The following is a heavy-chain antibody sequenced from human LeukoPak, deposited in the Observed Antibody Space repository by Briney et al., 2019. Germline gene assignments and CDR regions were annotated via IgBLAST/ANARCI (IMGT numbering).Heavy chain of an antibody. CDR3: ARTYYDFWSGLVRGSYYYYYMDV. CDR2: INTNTGNP. Sequence: GGSLRLSCAASGFTFSSYAMNWVRQAPGQGLEWMGWINTNTGNPTYAQGFTGRFVFSLDTSVSTAYLQISSLKAEDTAVYYCARTYYDFWSGLVRGSYYYYYMDVWGKGTTVTVSS. CDR1: GFTFSSYA. D-gene: IGHD3-3*01. V-gene: IGHV7-4-1*02. J-gene: IGHJ6*03.